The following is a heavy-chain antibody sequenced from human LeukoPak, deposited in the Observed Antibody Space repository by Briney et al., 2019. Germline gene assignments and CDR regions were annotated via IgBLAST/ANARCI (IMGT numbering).Heavy chain of an antibody. D-gene: IGHD2/OR15-2a*01. CDR2: IKADGSGT. CDR3: ATWAFYHNLDV. J-gene: IGHJ6*02. CDR1: GFTIGPYA. V-gene: IGHV3-43*02. Sequence: GGSLRLSCEASGFTIGPYAMYWVRQGPARGLEWVAVIKADGSGTFYADSVRGRFTTSRDNSKNSLYLQMNSLTSEDTALYYCATWAFYHNLDVWGHGTTVIVSS.